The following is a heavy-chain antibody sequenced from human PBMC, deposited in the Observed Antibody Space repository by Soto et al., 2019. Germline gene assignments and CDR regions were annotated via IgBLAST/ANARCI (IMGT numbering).Heavy chain of an antibody. Sequence: QVQLVQSGAEVKKPGSSVKVSCKASGGTFSSYTISWVRQAPGQGLEWMGRIIPILGIANYAQKFQGRVTITADKTTSTAYMELSRLRAEDPAVYCCARSQYSSGWCDIWGQGTMVTVSS. D-gene: IGHD6-19*01. J-gene: IGHJ3*02. CDR1: GGTFSSYT. CDR2: IIPILGIA. CDR3: ARSQYSSGWCDI. V-gene: IGHV1-69*02.